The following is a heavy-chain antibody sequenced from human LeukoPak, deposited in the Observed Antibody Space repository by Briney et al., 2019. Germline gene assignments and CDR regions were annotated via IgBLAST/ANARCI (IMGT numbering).Heavy chain of an antibody. D-gene: IGHD1-26*01. J-gene: IGHJ3*02. CDR3: AKDGEWELLRGAFDI. V-gene: IGHV3-30*18. CDR2: ISYDGSNK. Sequence: GGSLRLSCAASGFTFSSYGMHWVRQAPGKGLEWVAVISYDGSNKYYADSVKGRFTISRDNSKNTLYLQMNSLRAEDTAVYYCAKDGEWELLRGAFDIWGQGTMVTVSS. CDR1: GFTFSSYG.